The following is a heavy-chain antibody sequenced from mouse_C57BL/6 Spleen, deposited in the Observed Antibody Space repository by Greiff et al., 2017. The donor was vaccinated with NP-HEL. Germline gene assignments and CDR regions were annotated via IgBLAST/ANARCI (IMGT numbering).Heavy chain of an antibody. Sequence: QVQLQQPGAELVMPGASVKLSCKASGYTFTSYWMHWVKQRPGQGLEWIGEIDPSDSYTNYNQKFKGKSTLTVDKSSSTAYMQLSSLTSEDSAVYYCARRPYYYGSNGGAMDSWGHGTSVTVSS. CDR2: IDPSDSYT. CDR3: ARRPYYYGSNGGAMDS. D-gene: IGHD1-1*01. CDR1: GYTFTSYW. J-gene: IGHJ4*01. V-gene: IGHV1-69*01.